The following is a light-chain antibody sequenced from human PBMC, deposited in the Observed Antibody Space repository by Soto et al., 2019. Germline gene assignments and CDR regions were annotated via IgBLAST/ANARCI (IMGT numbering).Light chain of an antibody. Sequence: DIQLTQSPSFLSASVGDRVTITCRASQGISSYLAWYQQKPGKAPKLLIYAASTLQSGVPSRFSGSGSGTEFTLTISRLQPEDFATYYCQQLNSYPRITFGQGTRLEI. CDR3: QQLNSYPRIT. CDR2: AAS. J-gene: IGKJ5*01. CDR1: QGISSY. V-gene: IGKV1-9*01.